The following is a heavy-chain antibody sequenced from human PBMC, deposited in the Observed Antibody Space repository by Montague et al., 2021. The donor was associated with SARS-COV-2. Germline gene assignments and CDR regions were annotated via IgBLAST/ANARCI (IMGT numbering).Heavy chain of an antibody. V-gene: IGHV4-34*01. CDR2: IYHGGST. J-gene: IGHJ6*03. CDR1: GGSFSTYS. CDR3: ARLGDGVVPSPILGVGPYYSYDCMDV. D-gene: IGHD2-2*02. Sequence: SETLSLTCAVHGGSFSTYSWNWIRQPPGKGLEWIGEIYHGGSTNYNPSLKSRVTISAHTSKNQFSPKLTSVAAADTAAYYCARLGDGVVPSPILGVGPYYSYDCMDVWGKGTTVTVSS.